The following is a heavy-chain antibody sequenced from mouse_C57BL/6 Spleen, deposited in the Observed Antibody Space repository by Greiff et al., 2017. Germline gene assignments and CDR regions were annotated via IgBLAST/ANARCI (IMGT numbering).Heavy chain of an antibody. Sequence: EVQLQQSGPELVKPGASVKISCKASGYTFTDYYMNWVKQSHGKSLEWIGDINPNNGGTSYNQKFKGKATLTVDKSSSTAYMELRSLTSEDSAVYYCARWGGSSYGDYWGQGTTRTVSS. J-gene: IGHJ2*01. D-gene: IGHD1-1*01. CDR1: GYTFTDYY. V-gene: IGHV1-26*01. CDR2: INPNNGGT. CDR3: ARWGGSSYGDY.